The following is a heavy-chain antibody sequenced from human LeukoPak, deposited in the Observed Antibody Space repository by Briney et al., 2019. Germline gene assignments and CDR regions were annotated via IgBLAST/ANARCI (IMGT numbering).Heavy chain of an antibody. V-gene: IGHV4-39*07. CDR2: IYYSGST. CDR3: ARDPPGRRVDI. Sequence: SGTLSLTCTVSGGSISSSSYYWGWIRQPPGKGLEWIGSIYYSGSTYYNPSLKSRVTISVDTSKNQFSLKLSSVTAADTAVYYCARDPPGRRVDIWGQGTMVTVSS. CDR1: GGSISSSSYY. D-gene: IGHD3-10*01. J-gene: IGHJ3*02.